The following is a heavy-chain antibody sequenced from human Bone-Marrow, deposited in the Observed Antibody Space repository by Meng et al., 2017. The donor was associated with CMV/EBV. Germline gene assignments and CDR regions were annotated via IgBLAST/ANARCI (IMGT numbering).Heavy chain of an antibody. V-gene: IGHV3-30*02. CDR1: GFTFSSYD. D-gene: IGHD3-10*01. J-gene: IGHJ4*02. CDR3: ANSGPNSFDY. Sequence: GESLKISCETSGFTFSSYDMHWVRQAPGKGLEWVTCIRFDVINKYYADSVQGRFTISRDNSRNTLYLQMNSLTTEDTAVYYCANSGPNSFDYWGQGTLVTVSS. CDR2: IRFDVINK.